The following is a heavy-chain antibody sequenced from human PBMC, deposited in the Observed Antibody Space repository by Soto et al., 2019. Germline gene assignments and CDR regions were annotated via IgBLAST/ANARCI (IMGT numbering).Heavy chain of an antibody. V-gene: IGHV3-7*01. CDR1: GFTFSTYW. D-gene: IGHD5-12*01. CDR3: ARWDGYNEYFFG. CDR2: IKQDGSEK. Sequence: PGGSLRLSCAASGFTFSTYWMSWVRQAPGKGLEWVANIKQDGSEKYYVDSVKGRFTISRDNAKDSLYLQMNCLRAEDTAVYYCARWDGYNEYFFGWGQGTRVTVSS. J-gene: IGHJ4*02.